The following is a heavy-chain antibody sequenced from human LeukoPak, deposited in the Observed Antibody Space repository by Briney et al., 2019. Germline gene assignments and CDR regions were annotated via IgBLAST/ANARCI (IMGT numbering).Heavy chain of an antibody. CDR2: VGNDEKTK. Sequence: PGRSLRLSCATSGFTFSTYGFHWVRQAPGKGLEWVAVVGNDEKTKFYADSLKGRFTVSRDNSKNTVYLQMNSLRDEDTAVYYCAREKQSGGTPFDYWGQGSLVTVSS. V-gene: IGHV3-33*08. CDR3: AREKQSGGTPFDY. CDR1: GFTFSTYG. J-gene: IGHJ4*02. D-gene: IGHD1-26*01.